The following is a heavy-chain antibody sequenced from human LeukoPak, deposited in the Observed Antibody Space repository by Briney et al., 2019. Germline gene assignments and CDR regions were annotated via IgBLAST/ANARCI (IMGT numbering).Heavy chain of an antibody. CDR3: ARTPIVVVIAAHSGAFDI. V-gene: IGHV1-69*04. Sequence: SVKVSCKASGGTFSSYAISWVRQAPGQGLEWMGRIIPILGIANYAQKFQGRVTITADKSTSTAYMELSSLRSEDTAVYYCARTPIVVVIAAHSGAFDIWGQGTMVTVSS. J-gene: IGHJ3*02. CDR2: IIPILGIA. CDR1: GGTFSSYA. D-gene: IGHD2-15*01.